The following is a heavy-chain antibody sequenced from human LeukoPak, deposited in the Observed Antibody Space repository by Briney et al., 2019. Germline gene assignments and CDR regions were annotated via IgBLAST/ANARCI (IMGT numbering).Heavy chain of an antibody. D-gene: IGHD5-18*01. CDR2: ISWNGGST. CDR3: AKDGTYGYGYSYGLDY. J-gene: IGHJ4*02. Sequence: RTGGSLRLSCAASGFTFDDYTMHWVRQAPGKGLEWVSLISWNGGSTYYADSVKGRFTISRDNSKNSLYLQMNSLRTEDTALYYCAKDGTYGYGYSYGLDYWGQGTLVTVSS. CDR1: GFTFDDYT. V-gene: IGHV3-43*01.